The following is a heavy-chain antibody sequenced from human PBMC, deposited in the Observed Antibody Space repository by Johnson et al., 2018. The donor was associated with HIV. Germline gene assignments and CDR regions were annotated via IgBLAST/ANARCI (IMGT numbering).Heavy chain of an antibody. CDR1: GFTFDDYG. D-gene: IGHD3-22*01. CDR3: AREGTFYYDSSGYDNAFDI. CDR2: INSDGSST. Sequence: EVQLVESGGGWIQPGGSLRLSCAASGFTFDDYGMSWVRQAPGKGLEWVSGINSDGSSTNYADSVKGRFTISRDNAENTLYLQMNSLRAEDTAVYYCAREGTFYYDSSGYDNAFDIWGQGTMVTVSS. V-gene: IGHV3-74*01. J-gene: IGHJ3*02.